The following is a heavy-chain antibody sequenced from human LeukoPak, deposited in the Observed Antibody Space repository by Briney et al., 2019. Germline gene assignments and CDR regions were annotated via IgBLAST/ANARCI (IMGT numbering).Heavy chain of an antibody. Sequence: GGSLRLSCAASGFTFSDYAIHWVRQPPGKGLEWVAAISYDGSNKNYADSVKGRFTISRDNSKNTLYLQMNSLRAEDTAVYYCARGIRIAVAGNIDYWGQGTLVTVSS. CDR1: GFTFSDYA. CDR3: ARGIRIAVAGNIDY. CDR2: ISYDGSNK. D-gene: IGHD6-19*01. V-gene: IGHV3-30*04. J-gene: IGHJ4*02.